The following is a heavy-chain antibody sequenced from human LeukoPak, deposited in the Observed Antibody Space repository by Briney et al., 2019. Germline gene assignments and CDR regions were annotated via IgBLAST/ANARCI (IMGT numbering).Heavy chain of an antibody. Sequence: SETLSLTCTVSGGSISGFYWSRIRQSPGKGLEWIGYIYFTGGTRYNPSLKNRLTLSVDVSGNHFSLKLSSVTAADTAVYYCAKTHGSGTTSPWGQGALVTVSP. CDR1: GGSISGFY. J-gene: IGHJ5*02. D-gene: IGHD1-7*01. V-gene: IGHV4-59*08. CDR2: IYFTGGT. CDR3: AKTHGSGTTSP.